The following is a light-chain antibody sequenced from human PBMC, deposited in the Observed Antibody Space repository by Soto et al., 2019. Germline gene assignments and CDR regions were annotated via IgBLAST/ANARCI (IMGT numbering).Light chain of an antibody. J-gene: IGKJ1*01. CDR2: DAS. CDR3: QQYSSLKT. Sequence: DIQMTQAPSTLSASVGDRVTITCRAGQSINRGLAWYQQKPGKAHKVLIYDASSLESGVPTRFSGSGSGTEFTLTINSLQPDDFATYYCQQYSSLKTFGQGTRVEI. CDR1: QSINRG. V-gene: IGKV1-5*01.